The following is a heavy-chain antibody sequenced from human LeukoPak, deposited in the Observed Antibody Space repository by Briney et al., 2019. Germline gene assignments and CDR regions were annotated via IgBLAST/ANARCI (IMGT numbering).Heavy chain of an antibody. CDR3: AKSSSSNCYSPHDY. V-gene: IGHV3-23*01. Sequence: GRSLRLSCTASGLTYSSFAMSWVRQAPGKGLEWVSVISGSGDSTYYAGSVKGRFTISRDNSKNTLYLQMNSLRAEDTAIYYCAKSSSSNCYSPHDYWGQGTLVTVSS. J-gene: IGHJ4*02. CDR2: ISGSGDST. CDR1: GLTYSSFA. D-gene: IGHD2-2*01.